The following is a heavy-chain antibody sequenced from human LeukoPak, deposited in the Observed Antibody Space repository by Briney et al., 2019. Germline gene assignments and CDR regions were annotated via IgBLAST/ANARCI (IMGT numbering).Heavy chain of an antibody. D-gene: IGHD3-16*01. J-gene: IGHJ4*02. CDR3: ARDPARLRYFDY. Sequence: GGSLRLSCAASGFTFSSYAMHWVRQAPGKGLEWVAVISYDGSNKYYADSVKGRFTISRDNSKNTLYLQMNSLRAEDTAVYYCARDPARLRYFDYWGQGTLVTVSS. CDR1: GFTFSSYA. V-gene: IGHV3-30-3*01. CDR2: ISYDGSNK.